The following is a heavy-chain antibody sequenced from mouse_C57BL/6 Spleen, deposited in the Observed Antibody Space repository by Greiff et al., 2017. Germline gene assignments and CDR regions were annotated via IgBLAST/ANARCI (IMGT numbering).Heavy chain of an antibody. Sequence: VQLQQSGAELAKPGASVKLSCKASGYTFTSYWMHWVKQRPGQGLEWIGYINPSSGYTKYNQKFKDKATLTAVKSSSTAYMQLSSLTYEDSAVYYCTRSHYYGSSFYAMDYWGQGTSVTVSS. CDR2: INPSSGYT. J-gene: IGHJ4*01. D-gene: IGHD1-1*01. CDR1: GYTFTSYW. CDR3: TRSHYYGSSFYAMDY. V-gene: IGHV1-7*01.